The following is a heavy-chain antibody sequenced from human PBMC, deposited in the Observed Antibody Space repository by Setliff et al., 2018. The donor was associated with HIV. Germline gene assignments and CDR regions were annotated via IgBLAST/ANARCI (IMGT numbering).Heavy chain of an antibody. CDR3: AKDIGFSSGWYYFDY. CDR1: GFTFSSYA. CDR2: ISGSGGST. J-gene: IGHJ4*02. D-gene: IGHD6-19*01. Sequence: LRLSCAAAGFTFSSYAMSWVRQAPGKGLEWVSAISGSGGSTYYADSVKGRFTISRDNAKNSLYLQMNSLRAEDTALYYCAKDIGFSSGWYYFDYWGQGTLVTVSS. V-gene: IGHV3-23*01.